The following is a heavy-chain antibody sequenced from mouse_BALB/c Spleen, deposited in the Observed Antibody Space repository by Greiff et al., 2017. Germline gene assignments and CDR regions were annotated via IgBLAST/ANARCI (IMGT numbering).Heavy chain of an antibody. CDR1: GFTFSSYG. CDR3: ARDHGYYAY. V-gene: IGHV5-6-3*01. J-gene: IGHJ3*01. CDR2: INSNGGST. Sequence: EVQLVESGGGLVQPGGSLKLSCAASGFTFSSYGMSWVRQTPDKRLELVATINSNGGSTYYPDSVKGRFTISRDNAKNTLYLQMSSLKSEDTAMYYCARDHGYYAYWGQGTLVTVSA. D-gene: IGHD2-3*01.